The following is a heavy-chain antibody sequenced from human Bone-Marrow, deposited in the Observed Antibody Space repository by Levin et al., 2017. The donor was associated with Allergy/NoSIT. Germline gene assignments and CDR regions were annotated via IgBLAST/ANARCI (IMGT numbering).Heavy chain of an antibody. J-gene: IGHJ1*01. D-gene: IGHD1-14*01. CDR1: GFTFSSHW. CDR3: STARLGTTHDHLES. Sequence: GESLKISCVASGFTFSSHWMHWVRQVPEKGLLWVSRLKGDGTNTAYADSVRGRFTISRDNAKNTLYLEMNSLRVEDTAVYYCSTARLGTTHDHLESWGQGTLVTVSS. CDR2: LKGDGTNT. V-gene: IGHV3-74*01.